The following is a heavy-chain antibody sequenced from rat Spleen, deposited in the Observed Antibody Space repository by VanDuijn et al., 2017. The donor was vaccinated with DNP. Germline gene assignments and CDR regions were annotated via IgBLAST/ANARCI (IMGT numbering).Heavy chain of an antibody. CDR2: ISYDGSRT. Sequence: EVQLVESGGGLVQPGRSLKLSCAASGFTFSDYAMAWVRQAPKKGLEWVATISYDGSRTYYRDSVKGRFTISRDDAKSTLYLQMNSLRSEDTATYYCTRGANWEGNWFAYWGQGTLVTVSS. CDR1: GFTFSDYA. CDR3: TRGANWEGNWFAY. J-gene: IGHJ3*01. V-gene: IGHV5-7*01. D-gene: IGHD5-1*01.